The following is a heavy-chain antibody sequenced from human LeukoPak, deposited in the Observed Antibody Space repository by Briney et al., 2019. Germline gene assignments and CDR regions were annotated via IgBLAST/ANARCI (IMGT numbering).Heavy chain of an antibody. D-gene: IGHD3-16*01. J-gene: IGHJ5*02. CDR3: ARSASDIIMINWFDP. V-gene: IGHV4-59*08. Sequence: SETLSLTCTVSGGSISSYYWSWIRQPPGKGLEWIGDIYYSGSTNYNPSLKSRVTISVDTSKNQFSLKLSSVTAADTAVYYCARSASDIIMINWFDPWGQGTLVTVSS. CDR1: GGSISSYY. CDR2: IYYSGST.